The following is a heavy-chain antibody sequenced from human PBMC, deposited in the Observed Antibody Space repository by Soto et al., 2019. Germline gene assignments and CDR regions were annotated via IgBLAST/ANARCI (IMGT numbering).Heavy chain of an antibody. J-gene: IGHJ6*03. CDR3: AREAGDIVVVPAAIEVTYYYYYYMDV. V-gene: IGHV4-59*01. CDR2: IYYSGST. D-gene: IGHD2-2*01. CDR1: GGSISSYY. Sequence: SETLSLTCTVSGGSISSYYWSWIRQPPGKGLEWIGYIYYSGSTNYNPSLKSRVTISVDTSKNQFSLKLSSVTAADTAVYYCAREAGDIVVVPAAIEVTYYYYYYMDVWGKGTTVTVSS.